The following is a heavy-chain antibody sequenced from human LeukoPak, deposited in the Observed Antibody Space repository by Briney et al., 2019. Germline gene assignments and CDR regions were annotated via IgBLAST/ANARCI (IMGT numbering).Heavy chain of an antibody. D-gene: IGHD1-14*01. CDR2: IYYSGST. Sequence: SETLSLTCTVSGGSISSYYWSWIRQLPGKGLEWIGYIYYSGSTNYNPSLKSRVTISVDTSKNQFSLKLASVTAADTAVYYCASLPYGNYYFHYWGQGTLVTVSS. CDR3: ASLPYGNYYFHY. V-gene: IGHV4-59*12. J-gene: IGHJ4*02. CDR1: GGSISSYY.